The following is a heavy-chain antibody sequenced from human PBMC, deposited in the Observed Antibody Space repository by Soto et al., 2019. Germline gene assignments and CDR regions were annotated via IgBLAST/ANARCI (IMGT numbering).Heavy chain of an antibody. CDR3: ATKVRVPKYVYYGMDV. CDR1: GFTFNTSG. Sequence: QVELVESGGGVVQPGRSLRLSCGASGFTFNTSGMHWVRQAPDGGLEWVAVISYDGNTAYYGDSVKGRFTISRDNSKNTLYLQLNSLRSEDTAIYYCATKVRVPKYVYYGMDVWGQGTTVTVS. D-gene: IGHD2-2*01. CDR2: ISYDGNTA. J-gene: IGHJ6*02. V-gene: IGHV3-30*03.